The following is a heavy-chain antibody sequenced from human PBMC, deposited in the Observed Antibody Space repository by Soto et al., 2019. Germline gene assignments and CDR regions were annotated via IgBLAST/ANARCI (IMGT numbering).Heavy chain of an antibody. CDR1: GYTFTSYG. CDR3: ARDLEAYSSGWYGWVDYYYGMDV. V-gene: IGHV1-18*01. CDR2: ISAYNDNT. J-gene: IGHJ6*02. Sequence: ASVKVSCKASGYTFTSYGISWVRQAPGQGLEWMGWISAYNDNTNYAQKLQGRVTMTTDTSTSTAYMELRSLRSDDTAVYYCARDLEAYSSGWYGWVDYYYGMDVWGQGTTVTFSS. D-gene: IGHD6-19*01.